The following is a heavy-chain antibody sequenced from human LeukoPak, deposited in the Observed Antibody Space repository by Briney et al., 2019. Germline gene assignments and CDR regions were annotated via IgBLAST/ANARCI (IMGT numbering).Heavy chain of an antibody. Sequence: AGGSLRLSCAASGFIISTYTMIWVRQGPGKGLEWVSITGNSGTTTYADSVKGRFTISRDNAKNSLYLQMNSLRAEDTAVYYCARRDCDTIKCRGSNWFDPWGQGTLVSVSS. CDR3: ARRDCDTIKCRGSNWFDP. CDR1: GFIISTYT. D-gene: IGHD3-22*01. V-gene: IGHV3-48*01. J-gene: IGHJ5*02. CDR2: TGNSGTTT.